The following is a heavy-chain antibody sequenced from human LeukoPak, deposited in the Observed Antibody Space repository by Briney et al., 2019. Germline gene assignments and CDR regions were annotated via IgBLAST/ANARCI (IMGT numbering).Heavy chain of an antibody. J-gene: IGHJ4*02. CDR3: ARRPAITGRFDY. D-gene: IGHD5-24*01. V-gene: IGHV4-39*07. CDR1: GGSISSSSYY. CDR2: IYYSGST. Sequence: SETLSLTCTVSGGSISSSSYYWGWIRQPPVKGLEWIGSIYYSGSTYYNPSLKSRVTISVDTSKNQFSLKLSSVTAADTAVYYCARRPAITGRFDYWGQGTLVTVSS.